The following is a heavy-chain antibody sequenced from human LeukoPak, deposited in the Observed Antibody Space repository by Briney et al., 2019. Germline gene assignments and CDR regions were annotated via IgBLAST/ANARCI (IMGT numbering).Heavy chain of an antibody. CDR1: GFTFSNYA. CDR3: ARGSQQLVIDY. Sequence: GGSLRLSCAASGFTFSNYAVNWVRQPPGKGLEWVTVISYDGNTKYYADSVKGRFTMSRDNAKNSLYLQMNSLRDEDTAMYYCARGSQQLVIDYWGQGTLVTVSS. J-gene: IGHJ4*02. D-gene: IGHD6-13*01. V-gene: IGHV3-30*04. CDR2: ISYDGNTK.